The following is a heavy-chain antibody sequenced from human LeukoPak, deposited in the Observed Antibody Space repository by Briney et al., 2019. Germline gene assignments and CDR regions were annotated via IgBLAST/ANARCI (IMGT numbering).Heavy chain of an antibody. D-gene: IGHD2-15*01. Sequence: GGSLRLSCAASGFTFSSYWMSWVRQAPGKGLEWVANIKQDGSEKYYVDSVKGRFTISRDNAKNSLYPQMNSLRAEDTAVYYCARGGYCSGGSCYSVRYWGQGTLVTVSS. CDR2: IKQDGSEK. CDR1: GFTFSSYW. J-gene: IGHJ4*02. V-gene: IGHV3-7*01. CDR3: ARGGYCSGGSCYSVRY.